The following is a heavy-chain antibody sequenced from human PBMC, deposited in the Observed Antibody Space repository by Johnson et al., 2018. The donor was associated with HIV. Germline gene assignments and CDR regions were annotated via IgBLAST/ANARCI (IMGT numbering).Heavy chain of an antibody. CDR2: ISYDGSNK. CDR1: RFTFSNYG. V-gene: IGHV3-30*18. Sequence: PLVESGGGVVHPARSLRLSCAASRFTFSNYGMHWVRQAPAKGLEWVAVISYDGSNKYYVESVQGRFTISRDNSKNTLYLQMNSLKAEDTVVYYCAKVLSPRPWGDDAFDIWGQGTMVTVSS. J-gene: IGHJ3*02. D-gene: IGHD7-27*01. CDR3: AKVLSPRPWGDDAFDI.